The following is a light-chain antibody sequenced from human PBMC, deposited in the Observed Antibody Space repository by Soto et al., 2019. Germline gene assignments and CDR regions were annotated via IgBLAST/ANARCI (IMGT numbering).Light chain of an antibody. CDR2: PDT. CDR1: KLGDKY. V-gene: IGLV3-1*01. Sequence: YELTQPPSVSVSPGQTASITCSGDKLGDKYACWYQQKPGQSPVLVIYPDTKRPSGVPERFSGSNSGNTVTLTISGAQAMDEADYYCQTWDNGIAVFGGGTKLTVL. J-gene: IGLJ2*01. CDR3: QTWDNGIAV.